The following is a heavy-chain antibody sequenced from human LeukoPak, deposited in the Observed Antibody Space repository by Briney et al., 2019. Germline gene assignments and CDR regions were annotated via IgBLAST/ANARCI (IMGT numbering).Heavy chain of an antibody. V-gene: IGHV6-1*01. CDR2: TYYRSKWYN. CDR3: ARAEWAAAGIDGFDP. D-gene: IGHD6-13*01. CDR1: GDTDSSNTAA. J-gene: IGHJ5*02. Sequence: SQTLSLTCAISGDTDSSNTAAWNWIRQSPSRGLEWLGRTYYRSKWYNDYAVSVKSRITINPDTSKNQFSLQLNSVTPEDTAVYYCARAEWAAAGIDGFDPWGQGTLVTVSS.